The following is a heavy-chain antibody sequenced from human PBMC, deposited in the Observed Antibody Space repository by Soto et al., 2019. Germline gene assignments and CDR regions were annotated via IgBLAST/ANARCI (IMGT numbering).Heavy chain of an antibody. Sequence: ASVKVSCKASGYTFTSYYMHWVRQVPGQGLEWMGIINPSGGSTSYAQKFQGRVTMTRDTSTSTVYMELSSLRSEDTAVYYCARVNGGRFLGFDYYGMDVWGQGTTVTVSS. J-gene: IGHJ6*02. CDR2: INPSGGST. CDR3: ARVNGGRFLGFDYYGMDV. D-gene: IGHD3-3*01. V-gene: IGHV1-46*01. CDR1: GYTFTSYY.